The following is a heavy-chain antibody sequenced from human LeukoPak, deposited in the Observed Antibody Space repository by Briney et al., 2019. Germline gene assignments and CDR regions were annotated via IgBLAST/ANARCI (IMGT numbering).Heavy chain of an antibody. J-gene: IGHJ4*02. CDR3: AKEAAMAVFDY. Sequence: GGSLRLSCAASGFTFSSYAMLWVRQAPGKGLEWVAIISYDGSNKYYADSVKGRFTVSRDNSKNTLYLQMNSLRAEDTAVYYCAKEAAMAVFDYWGQGTLVTVSS. CDR1: GFTFSSYA. D-gene: IGHD5-18*01. V-gene: IGHV3-30*04. CDR2: ISYDGSNK.